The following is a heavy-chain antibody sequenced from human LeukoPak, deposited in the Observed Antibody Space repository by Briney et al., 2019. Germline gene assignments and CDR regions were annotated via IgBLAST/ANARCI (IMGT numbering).Heavy chain of an antibody. CDR1: GYSFTGYY. D-gene: IGHD4-17*01. CDR3: ARGAHGDYVY. J-gene: IGHJ4*02. Sequence: ASVKVSCKASGYSFTGYYMHWVRQAPGQGLEWMGWISAYNGNTNYAQKLQGRVTMTTDTSTSTAYMELRSLRSDDTAVYYCARGAHGDYVYWGQGTLVTVSS. CDR2: ISAYNGNT. V-gene: IGHV1-18*04.